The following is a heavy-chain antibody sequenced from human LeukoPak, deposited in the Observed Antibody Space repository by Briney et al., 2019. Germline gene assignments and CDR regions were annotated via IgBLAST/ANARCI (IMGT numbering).Heavy chain of an antibody. CDR1: SGSFSGDY. V-gene: IGHV4-34*01. Sequence: SETLSLTCALYSGSFSGDYWSWIRQPPGRGLEWIGEVNHSGSTNYNPSLKSRVTISVDTSKNQFSLKLTSVTAADTAVYFCVRQHLPEYYFDYWGQGTLVTVSS. CDR3: VRQHLPEYYFDY. CDR2: VNHSGST. J-gene: IGHJ4*02. D-gene: IGHD6-13*01.